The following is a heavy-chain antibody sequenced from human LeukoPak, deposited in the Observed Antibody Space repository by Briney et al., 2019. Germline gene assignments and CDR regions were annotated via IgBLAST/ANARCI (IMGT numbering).Heavy chain of an antibody. D-gene: IGHD6-13*01. CDR1: GGSISSSNW. V-gene: IGHV4-4*02. CDR2: IYHSGST. CDR3: AREASSWYRPYYYIDV. Sequence: SETLSLTCAVSGGSISSSNWWRWVRQPPGEGLEGIGEIYHSGSTNYNPSLKSRVTISVDKSKNHVSLKLSSVTAADTAVYYCAREASSWYRPYYYIDVWGKGTTVTVSS. J-gene: IGHJ6*03.